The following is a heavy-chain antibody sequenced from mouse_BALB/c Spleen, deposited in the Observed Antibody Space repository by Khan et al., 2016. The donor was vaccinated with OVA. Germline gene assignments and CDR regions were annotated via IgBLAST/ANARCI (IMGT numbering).Heavy chain of an antibody. Sequence: QVQLKQSGAELARPGASVKMSCKTSGYTFTSYTMQWVRQRPGQAPEWIGHINPSNNYTNYNQTFKDKATLIVDKSSTTAYMQLSSLSSEDSAVDYWVREGAYQRSEVWLAYWGKWNL. CDR3: VREGAYQRSEVWLAY. J-gene: IGHJ3*01. V-gene: IGHV1-4*01. CDR1: GYTFTSYT. D-gene: IGHD2-14*01. CDR2: INPSNNYT.